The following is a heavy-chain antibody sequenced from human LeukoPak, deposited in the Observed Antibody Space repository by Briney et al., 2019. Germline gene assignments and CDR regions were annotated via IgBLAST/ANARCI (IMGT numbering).Heavy chain of an antibody. V-gene: IGHV1-8*01. CDR2: MNPNSGNT. D-gene: IGHD3-3*01. CDR3: ARGGSGLGGFLEWSYHYYYYGMDV. Sequence: ASVKVSCKASGCTFTSYDINWVRQATGQGLEWMGWMNPNSGNTGYALKFQGRVTMTRNTSISTAYMELSSLRSEDTAVYYCARGGSGLGGFLEWSYHYYYYGMDVWGQGTTVTVSS. J-gene: IGHJ6*02. CDR1: GCTFTSYD.